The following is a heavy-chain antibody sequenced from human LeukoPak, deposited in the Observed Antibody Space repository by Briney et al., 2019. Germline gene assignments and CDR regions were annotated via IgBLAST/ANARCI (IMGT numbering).Heavy chain of an antibody. V-gene: IGHV4-59*13. CDR1: YS. CDR2: VYASGDYNSGIN. Sequence: KSSETLSLACTAYSWSWIRQTPGKGLEWIGCVYASGDYNSGINTYNPSLESRVTITVDTSKNQFALRLTSLTAADTAVYYCARGDQEFDYWGQGTRVTVSS. J-gene: IGHJ4*02. CDR3: ARGDQEFDY.